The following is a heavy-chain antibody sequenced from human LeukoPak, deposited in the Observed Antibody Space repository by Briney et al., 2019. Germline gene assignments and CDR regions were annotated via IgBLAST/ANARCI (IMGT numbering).Heavy chain of an antibody. D-gene: IGHD2-2*01. CDR3: ARRKDIVVLPASWDY. Sequence: SETLSLTCTVSGGSISSGDYYWSWIRQPPGKGLEWIGYIYYSGSTYYNPSLKSRVTISVDTSKNQFSLKLSSVTAADTAVYYCARRKDIVVLPASWDYWGQGTLVTVSS. V-gene: IGHV4-30-4*08. CDR1: GGSISSGDYY. CDR2: IYYSGST. J-gene: IGHJ4*02.